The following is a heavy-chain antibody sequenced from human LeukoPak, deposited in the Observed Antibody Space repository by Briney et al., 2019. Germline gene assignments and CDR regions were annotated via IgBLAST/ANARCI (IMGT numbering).Heavy chain of an antibody. CDR3: AGDGRRYSSKNWFDP. CDR2: IYYSGST. D-gene: IGHD6-13*01. V-gene: IGHV4-39*02. Sequence: PSETLSLTCTVSGGSISSSSYYWGWIRQPPGKGLEWIGSIYYSGSTYYNPSLKSRVTISVDTSKNQFSLKLSSVTAADTAVYYCAGDGRRYSSKNWFDPWGQGTLVTVSS. J-gene: IGHJ5*02. CDR1: GGSISSSSYY.